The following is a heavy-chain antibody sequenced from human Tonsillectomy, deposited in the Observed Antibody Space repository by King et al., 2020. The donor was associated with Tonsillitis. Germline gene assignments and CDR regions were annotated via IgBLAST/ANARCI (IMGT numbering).Heavy chain of an antibody. CDR2: ISYDGSNK. Sequence: VQLVESGGGVVQPGRSLRLSCAASGFTFSSYGMHWVRQAPGKGLEWVAVISYDGSNKYYADAVKGRFTISRDNSKNTLYLQMNSLRAEDTAVYFCAKCSGRGDTYDSSGCIDYWSQGTLVTVSS. CDR3: AKCSGRGDTYDSSGCIDY. D-gene: IGHD3-22*01. V-gene: IGHV3-30*18. J-gene: IGHJ4*02. CDR1: GFTFSSYG.